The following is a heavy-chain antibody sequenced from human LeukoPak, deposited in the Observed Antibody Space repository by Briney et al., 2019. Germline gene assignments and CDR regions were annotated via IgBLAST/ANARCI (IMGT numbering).Heavy chain of an antibody. J-gene: IGHJ6*02. CDR3: ARGRGCSSTSCYSPNYYYYYGMDV. V-gene: IGHV4-34*01. Sequence: SETLSLTCAVYGGSFSGYYWGWIRQPPGKGLEWIGEINHSGSSNYNPSLKSRVTISVDTSKNQFSLRLSSVTAADTAVYYCARGRGCSSTSCYSPNYYYYYGMDVWGQGTTVTVSS. D-gene: IGHD2-2*01. CDR1: GGSFSGYY. CDR2: INHSGSS.